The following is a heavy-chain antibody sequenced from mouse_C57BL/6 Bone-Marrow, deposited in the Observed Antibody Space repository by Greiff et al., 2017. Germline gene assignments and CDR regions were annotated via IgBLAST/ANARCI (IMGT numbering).Heavy chain of an antibody. V-gene: IGHV1-47*01. Sequence: VQLQQSGAELVKPGASVKMSCKASGYTFTTYPIEWMKQNHGKSLEWIGNFHPYNDDTKYNEKFKGKATLTVEKSSSTVYLELSRLASDDSAVYYCARGGNYGGYYFDYWGQGTTHTVYS. CDR2: FHPYNDDT. J-gene: IGHJ2*01. CDR1: GYTFTTYP. D-gene: IGHD2-1*01. CDR3: ARGGNYGGYYFDY.